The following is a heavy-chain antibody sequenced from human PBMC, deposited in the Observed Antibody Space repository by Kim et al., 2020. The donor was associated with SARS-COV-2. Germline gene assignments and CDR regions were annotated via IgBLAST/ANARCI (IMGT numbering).Heavy chain of an antibody. D-gene: IGHD6-13*01. Sequence: YAQGFTGRFVFSLDTSVSTAYLQISSLKAEDTAVYYCAREEIIAAAGMDYWGQGTLVTVSS. CDR3: AREEIIAAAGMDY. V-gene: IGHV7-4-1*02. J-gene: IGHJ4*02.